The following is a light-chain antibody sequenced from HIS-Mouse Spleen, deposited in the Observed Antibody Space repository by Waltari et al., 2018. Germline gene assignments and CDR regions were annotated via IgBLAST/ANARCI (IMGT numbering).Light chain of an antibody. J-gene: IGKJ2*01. Sequence: EIVLTQSPGTLSWSPGERATLSCRASQSVSSSYLAWYQQKPGQAPRLLIYGASSRATGIPDRFSGSGSGTDFTLTISRLEPEDFAVYYCQQYGSSPPNTFGQGTKLEIK. CDR1: QSVSSSY. CDR3: QQYGSSPPNT. V-gene: IGKV3-20*01. CDR2: GAS.